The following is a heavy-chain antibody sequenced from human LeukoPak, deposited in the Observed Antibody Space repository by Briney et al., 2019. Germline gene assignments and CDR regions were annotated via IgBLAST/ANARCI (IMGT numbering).Heavy chain of an antibody. CDR1: GYTFTSYG. J-gene: IGHJ5*02. D-gene: IGHD1-26*01. Sequence: ASVKVSCKASGYTFTSYGISWVRRAPGQGLEWMGWISAYNGNTNYAQKLQGRVTMTTDTSTSTAYMELRSLRSDDTAVYYCARGAGMIVGATWFDPWGQGTLVTVSS. CDR2: ISAYNGNT. CDR3: ARGAGMIVGATWFDP. V-gene: IGHV1-18*01.